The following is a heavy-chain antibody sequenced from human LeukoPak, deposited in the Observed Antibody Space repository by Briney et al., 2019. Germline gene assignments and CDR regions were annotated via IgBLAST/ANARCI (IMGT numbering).Heavy chain of an antibody. CDR2: IHYSGST. CDR3: ARGQAVGATWLDRAYFQH. V-gene: IGHV4-59*01. Sequence: SETLSLTCTVSGGSISSYYWSWIRQPPGKGLEWIGYIHYSGSTNYNPSLKSRVTISVDTSKNQFSLKLSSVTAADTAVYYCARGQAVGATWLDRAYFQHWGQGTLVTVSS. J-gene: IGHJ1*01. D-gene: IGHD1-26*01. CDR1: GGSISSYY.